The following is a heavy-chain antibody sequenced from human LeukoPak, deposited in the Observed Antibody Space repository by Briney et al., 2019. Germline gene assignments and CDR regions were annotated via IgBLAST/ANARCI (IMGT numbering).Heavy chain of an antibody. J-gene: IGHJ4*02. Sequence: SETLSLTCTVSGGSISSYYWSWIRQPPGKGLEWIGYIYYSGSTNYNPSLKSRVTISVDTSKNQFSLKLSSVTAADTAVYYCARISNWGLFYFDYWGQGTLVTVSS. D-gene: IGHD7-27*01. CDR1: GGSISSYY. V-gene: IGHV4-59*01. CDR2: IYYSGST. CDR3: ARISNWGLFYFDY.